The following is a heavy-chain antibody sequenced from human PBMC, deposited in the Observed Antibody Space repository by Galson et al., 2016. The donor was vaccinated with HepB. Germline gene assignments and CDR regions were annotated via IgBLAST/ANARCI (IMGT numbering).Heavy chain of an antibody. Sequence: SVKVSCKAYGGTFSSYAISWVRQAPGQGLEWMGGIIPIFETIDYAQKFQGRVTITADQSTSTAYMQVSDLRSEDTAVYYCATDRVQLQRRQAKYNLFDPWGQGTLVTVSS. V-gene: IGHV1-69*13. D-gene: IGHD1-1*01. J-gene: IGHJ5*02. CDR2: IIPIFETI. CDR3: ATDRVQLQRRQAKYNLFDP. CDR1: GGTFSSYA.